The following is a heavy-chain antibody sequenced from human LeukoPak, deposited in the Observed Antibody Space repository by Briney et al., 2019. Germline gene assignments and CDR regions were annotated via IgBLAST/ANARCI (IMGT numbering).Heavy chain of an antibody. D-gene: IGHD6-13*01. CDR2: ISSSSSTI. CDR3: ARASKGRSSSWYTSDY. J-gene: IGHJ4*02. CDR1: GFTFSSYS. Sequence: GGSLRLSCAASGFTFSSYSMNWVRQAPGKGLEWVSYISSSSSTIYYADSVKGRFTISRDNAKNSLYLQMNSLRDEDTAVYYCARASKGRSSSWYTSDYWGQGTLVTVSS. V-gene: IGHV3-48*02.